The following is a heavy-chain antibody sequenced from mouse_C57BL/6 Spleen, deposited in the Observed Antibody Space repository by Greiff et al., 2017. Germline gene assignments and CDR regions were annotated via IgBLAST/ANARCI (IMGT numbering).Heavy chain of an antibody. J-gene: IGHJ4*01. Sequence: VQLQQPGAELVMPGASVKLSCKASGYTFTSYWMHWVKQRPGQGLEWIGEIDPSDSYTNYNQKFKGKSTLTVDKSSSTAYMQLSSLTSEDSAVYYCARGDYSLMDYWGQGTSVTVSS. V-gene: IGHV1-69*01. CDR2: IDPSDSYT. D-gene: IGHD1-1*01. CDR3: ARGDYSLMDY. CDR1: GYTFTSYW.